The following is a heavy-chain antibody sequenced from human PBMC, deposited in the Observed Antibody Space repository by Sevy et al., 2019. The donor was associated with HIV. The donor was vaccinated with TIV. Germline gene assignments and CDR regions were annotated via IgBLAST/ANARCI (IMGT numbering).Heavy chain of an antibody. D-gene: IGHD1-26*01. Sequence: ASVKVSCKASGYTFTSYGISWVRQAPGQGLEWMGWISAYNGNTNYAQKIQGRVTMTTDTSTSTAYMELRSLRSDDTAVYYCARDGSGSYYGSSVQHWGQGTLVTVSS. CDR1: GYTFTSYG. CDR3: ARDGSGSYYGSSVQH. J-gene: IGHJ1*01. CDR2: ISAYNGNT. V-gene: IGHV1-18*01.